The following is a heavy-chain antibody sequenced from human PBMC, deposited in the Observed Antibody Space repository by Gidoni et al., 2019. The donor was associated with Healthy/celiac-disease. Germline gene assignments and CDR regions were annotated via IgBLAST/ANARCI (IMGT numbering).Heavy chain of an antibody. V-gene: IGHV1-58*01. CDR3: AADLWFGEFDFDY. D-gene: IGHD3-10*01. Sequence: QMQLVQSGPEVKQPGTSVQVSCKASGFSFPSSAVQWLRQARGQRLEWIGWIAVGSGNTNYAQKFQERVTITRDMSTSTAYMELSSLRSEDTAVYYCAADLWFGEFDFDYWGQGTLVTVSS. CDR2: IAVGSGNT. J-gene: IGHJ4*02. CDR1: GFSFPSSA.